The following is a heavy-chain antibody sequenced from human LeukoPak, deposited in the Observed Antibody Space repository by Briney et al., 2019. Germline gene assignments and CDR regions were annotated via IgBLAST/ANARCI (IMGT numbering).Heavy chain of an antibody. CDR2: IYPGDSDT. CDR3: ARHESDYDFWSGYS. CDR1: GYIFTSYW. D-gene: IGHD3-3*01. J-gene: IGHJ4*02. Sequence: GESLKISCKGSGYIFTSYWIVWVRQMPGKGLEWMGIIYPGDSDTRYSPSFQGQVTISADKSISTAYLQWSSLKASDTAMYYCARHESDYDFWSGYSWGQGTLVTVSS. V-gene: IGHV5-51*01.